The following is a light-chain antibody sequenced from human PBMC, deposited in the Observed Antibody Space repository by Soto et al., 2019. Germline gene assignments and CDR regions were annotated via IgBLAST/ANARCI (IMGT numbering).Light chain of an antibody. CDR2: AAS. J-gene: IGKJ1*01. CDR3: QQTYNTPRT. CDR1: QGISSY. V-gene: IGKV1-39*01. Sequence: IQLTQSPTSLSASVGDIVTITFRASQGISSYLAWYQQKPGKAPKLLIYAASTLQGGVPSRFSGSGFGTDFTLTISSLQPEDFATYYCQQTYNTPRTFGQGTKVDIK.